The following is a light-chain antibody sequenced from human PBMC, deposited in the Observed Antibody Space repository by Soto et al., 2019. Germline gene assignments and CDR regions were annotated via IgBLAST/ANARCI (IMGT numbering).Light chain of an antibody. CDR1: SSDVGGYND. J-gene: IGLJ1*01. CDR2: EVS. CDR3: SSYTSSRTPYV. Sequence: QSVLTQPASVSGSPGQSITISCTGTSSDVGGYNDVSWYQQHPGKAPKLMIYEVSNRPSGVSNRFSGSKSGNTASLTISGLQAEDEADYYCSSYTSSRTPYVFGTGTKLTVL. V-gene: IGLV2-14*01.